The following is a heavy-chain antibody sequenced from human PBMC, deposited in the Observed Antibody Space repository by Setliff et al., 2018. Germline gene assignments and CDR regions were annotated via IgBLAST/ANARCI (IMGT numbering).Heavy chain of an antibody. CDR2: ISPHTGGT. CDR1: GYIFTDYY. J-gene: IGHJ4*02. V-gene: IGHV1-2*06. CDR3: VGAGFDAISNGLDY. Sequence: ASVKVSCKASGYIFTDYYMHWVRQAPGQGLEWMGRISPHTGGTNSAQKFQGRVTMTRDTSVSTVYMELNSLRSDDTAVYYCVGAGFDAISNGLDYWGQGTLVTVSS. D-gene: IGHD3-3*01.